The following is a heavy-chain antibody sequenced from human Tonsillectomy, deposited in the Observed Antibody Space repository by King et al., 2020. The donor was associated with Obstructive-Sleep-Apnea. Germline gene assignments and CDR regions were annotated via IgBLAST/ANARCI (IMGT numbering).Heavy chain of an antibody. J-gene: IGHJ3*02. Sequence: QLQESGPGLVKPSQTLSLTCNVSGGSITSGSHYWSWIRQHPGKGLEWVGDIYYSGSTYYNPSLKSRVTISVDTSKNQFSLKLTSVTAADTAVYYCARDSCGGDCYPFGDAFDIWGQGTMVTVSS. CDR1: GGSITSGSHY. CDR3: ARDSCGGDCYPFGDAFDI. CDR2: IYYSGST. D-gene: IGHD2-21*02. V-gene: IGHV4-31*03.